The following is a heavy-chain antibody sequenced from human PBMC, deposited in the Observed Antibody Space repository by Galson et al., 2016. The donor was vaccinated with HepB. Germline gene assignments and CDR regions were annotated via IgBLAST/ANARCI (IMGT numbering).Heavy chain of an antibody. Sequence: SETLSLTCTVSGGSIGSSSSYWGWIRQPPGKGLEWIGTVFYSGSTYYNPSLTLKSRVTISVDRSKNQFSLRLSSVTATDTAQYYCAKMGDNWSDLVFTFDVWGQGTMVIVSS. CDR2: VFYSGST. J-gene: IGHJ3*01. V-gene: IGHV4-39*01. D-gene: IGHD1-20*01. CDR1: GGSIGSSSSY. CDR3: AKMGDNWSDLVFTFDV.